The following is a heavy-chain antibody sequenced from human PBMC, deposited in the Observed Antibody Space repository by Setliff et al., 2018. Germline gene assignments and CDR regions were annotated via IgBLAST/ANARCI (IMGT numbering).Heavy chain of an antibody. J-gene: IGHJ4*02. CDR2: IKHDGSAK. Sequence: LSLSCAASGFTFSSYCMSWVRQAPGKGLEWVANIKHDGSAKYNVDSVKGRFTISRDNAKNSLYLQMTSLRAEDTAVYYCAREGDVGYSYGFGYFDYWGQGTLVTVSS. CDR3: AREGDVGYSYGFGYFDY. V-gene: IGHV3-7*01. D-gene: IGHD5-18*01. CDR1: GFTFSSYC.